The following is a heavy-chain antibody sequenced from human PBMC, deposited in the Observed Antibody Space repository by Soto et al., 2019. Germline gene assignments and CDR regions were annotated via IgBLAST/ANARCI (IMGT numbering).Heavy chain of an antibody. Sequence: QVQLQESGPGLVKASQTLSLTCTVSGDSIRNGNYYWSWIRQLPGKGLEWIGNIYYIGTTSYNPSLKSRVIISIDTSKNQFSLELTSVLAADTAVYYCAKNETTRPRFDPWGQGTLLTVSS. V-gene: IGHV4-31*03. D-gene: IGHD1-1*01. CDR3: AKNETTRPRFDP. CDR2: IYYIGTT. J-gene: IGHJ5*02. CDR1: GDSIRNGNYY.